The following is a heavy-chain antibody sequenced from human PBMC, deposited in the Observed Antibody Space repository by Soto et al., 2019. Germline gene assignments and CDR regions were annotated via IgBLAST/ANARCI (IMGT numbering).Heavy chain of an antibody. CDR1: GFTFSSYA. CDR2: ISGSGGST. J-gene: IGHJ6*03. CDR3: ARAVPLDLPYYYYYYMDV. V-gene: IGHV3-23*01. Sequence: GGSLRLSCAASGFTFSSYAMSWVRQAPGKGLEWVSAISGSGGSTYYADSVKGRFTISRDNSKNTLYLQMNSLRAEDTAVYYCARAVPLDLPYYYYYYMDVWGKGTTVTVSS.